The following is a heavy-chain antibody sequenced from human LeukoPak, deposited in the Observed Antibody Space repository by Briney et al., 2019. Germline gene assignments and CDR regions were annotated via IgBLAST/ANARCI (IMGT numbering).Heavy chain of an antibody. Sequence: ASVKVSCKASGYTFTGYYIHWVRQAPGQGLEWLGRIDPNSGGTSYAHNFQGRVTMTRDTSISTAYMDLSSLRSDDTAVYYCARDSRVSGDYWGQGTLVTVSS. D-gene: IGHD2-2*01. J-gene: IGHJ4*02. CDR3: ARDSRVSGDY. V-gene: IGHV1-2*06. CDR1: GYTFTGYY. CDR2: IDPNSGGT.